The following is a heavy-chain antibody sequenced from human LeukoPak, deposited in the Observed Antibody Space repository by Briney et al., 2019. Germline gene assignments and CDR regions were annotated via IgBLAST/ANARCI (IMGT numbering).Heavy chain of an antibody. J-gene: IGHJ4*02. Sequence: TGGSLRLSCAASGFTFSSYAMSWVRQAPGKGLEWVSAISGSGGSTYYADSVKGRFTISRDNSKNTLYLQMNSLRAEDTAVYYCAKDVGDFGWLLPDYWGQGTLVTVSS. CDR3: AKDVGDFGWLLPDY. V-gene: IGHV3-23*01. CDR2: ISGSGGST. CDR1: GFTFSSYA. D-gene: IGHD3-9*01.